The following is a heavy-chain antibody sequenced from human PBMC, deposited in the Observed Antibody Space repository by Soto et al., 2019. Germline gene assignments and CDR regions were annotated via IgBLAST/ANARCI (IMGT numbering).Heavy chain of an antibody. CDR2: MSYDGSTK. Sequence: HPGGSLRLSCAASGFSLREYAMHWVRQAPGKGLEWVAVMSYDGSTKYNADSVKGRFTISRDNSKNTLFLQMSSLRPEDTAVYYCAKSGGWLQFLGIMASGYYYGMDVWGQGTTVTVSS. CDR3: AKSGGWLQFLGIMASGYYYGMDV. CDR1: GFSLREYA. D-gene: IGHD5-12*01. V-gene: IGHV3-30-3*02. J-gene: IGHJ6*02.